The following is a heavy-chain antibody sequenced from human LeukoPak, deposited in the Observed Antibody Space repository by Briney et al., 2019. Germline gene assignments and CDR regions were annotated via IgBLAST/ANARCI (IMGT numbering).Heavy chain of an antibody. CDR1: GYTFTSYG. D-gene: IGHD5-18*01. J-gene: IGHJ2*01. CDR2: ISAYNGNT. CDR3: ARDFGAGYSYGLSDWYFDL. Sequence: GASVKVSCKASGYTFTSYGISWVRQAPGQGLEWMGWISAYNGNTNYAQKLQGRVTMTTDTSTSTAYMELRSLRSDDTAVYYCARDFGAGYSYGLSDWYFDLWGRGTLVTVSS. V-gene: IGHV1-18*01.